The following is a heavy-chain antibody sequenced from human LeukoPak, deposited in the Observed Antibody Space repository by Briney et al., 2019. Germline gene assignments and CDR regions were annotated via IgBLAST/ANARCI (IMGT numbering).Heavy chain of an antibody. Sequence: PSETLSPTCTVYGVSISSYYWSWIRQPPGKGLEWIGYIYYSGSTNYNPSLKSRVTISVDTSTNQFSLKLSSVTAADTAVYYCARHSGPWLGFDYWGQGTLVTVSS. V-gene: IGHV4-59*08. CDR2: IYYSGST. CDR1: GVSISSYY. D-gene: IGHD6-19*01. J-gene: IGHJ4*02. CDR3: ARHSGPWLGFDY.